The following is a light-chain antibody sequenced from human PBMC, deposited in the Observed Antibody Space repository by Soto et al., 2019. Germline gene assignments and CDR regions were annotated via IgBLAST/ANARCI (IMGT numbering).Light chain of an antibody. CDR3: QQLNSYPT. J-gene: IGKJ5*01. Sequence: DIQLTQSPSFLSASVGDRVTITCRASQGISSYLAWYQQKPGKAPKLLIYAASTLQSGVPSRFSGSGSGTEFTRTISSLQPEDFTTYYWQQLNSYPTSGQGTRREIK. CDR1: QGISSY. V-gene: IGKV1-9*01. CDR2: AAS.